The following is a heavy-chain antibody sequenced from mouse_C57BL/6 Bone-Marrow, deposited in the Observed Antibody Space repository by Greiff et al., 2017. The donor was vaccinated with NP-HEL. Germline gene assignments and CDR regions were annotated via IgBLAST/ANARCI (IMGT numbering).Heavy chain of an antibody. D-gene: IGHD3-2*02. J-gene: IGHJ3*01. CDR1: GYTFTDYY. CDR2: INPNNGGT. CDR3: ARELRLGFAY. V-gene: IGHV1-26*01. Sequence: EVQLQQSGPELVKPGASVKISCKASGYTFTDYYMNWVKQSPGKSLEWIGDINPNNGGTSYNQKFKGKATLTVDKSSSTAYMELRSLTSEDSAVYYCARELRLGFAYWGQGTLVTVSA.